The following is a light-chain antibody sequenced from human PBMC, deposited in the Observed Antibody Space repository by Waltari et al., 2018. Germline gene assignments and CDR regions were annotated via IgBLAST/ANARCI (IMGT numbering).Light chain of an antibody. CDR3: QQYSSSPYT. CDR1: QSVSNRY. V-gene: IGKV3-20*01. Sequence: EIVLTQSPGTLSLSPGERATLSCRASQSVSNRYLAWYQQKPGQAPRLLIYVASTRATGIPDKCVGSGAGTDFTLTISRLEPEDFAVYYCQQYSSSPYTFGQGTKLEIK. CDR2: VAS. J-gene: IGKJ2*01.